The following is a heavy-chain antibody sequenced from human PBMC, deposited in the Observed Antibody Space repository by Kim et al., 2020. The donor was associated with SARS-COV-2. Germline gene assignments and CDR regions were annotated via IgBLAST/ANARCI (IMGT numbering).Heavy chain of an antibody. Sequence: GGSLRLSCAASGFSVSNYWINWVRHAPGKGLVWVSRISSDGRYTHYADSVKGRFTLSRDNAENKLFLQMNSLRAEDTAVYYCARGMFSSGFDVWGQGTTVTVSS. CDR1: GFSVSNYW. CDR3: ARGMFSSGFDV. V-gene: IGHV3-74*01. J-gene: IGHJ6*02. CDR2: ISSDGRYT. D-gene: IGHD3-10*02.